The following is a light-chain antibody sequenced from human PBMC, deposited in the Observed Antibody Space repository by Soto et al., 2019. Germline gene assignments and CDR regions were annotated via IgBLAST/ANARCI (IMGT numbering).Light chain of an antibody. CDR3: CSYAGITTYYV. J-gene: IGLJ1*01. CDR2: GGT. V-gene: IGLV2-23*01. CDR1: SSDVGSYNL. Sequence: QTVLTQPASVSGTPGQTITISCTGNSSDVGSYNLASWYQQHPGEAPKLMIYGGTKRPSGVSNRFSGSKSGNTASLTISGLQAEDEADYYCCSYAGITTYYVFGTGTKVTVL.